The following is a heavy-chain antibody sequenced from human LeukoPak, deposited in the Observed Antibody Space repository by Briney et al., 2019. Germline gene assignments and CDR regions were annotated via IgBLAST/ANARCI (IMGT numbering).Heavy chain of an antibody. J-gene: IGHJ4*02. V-gene: IGHV3-7*01. CDR3: ARDRESESDSEGDY. CDR2: IKQGGSEI. D-gene: IGHD4-11*01. Sequence: PGGSLRLSCSAPVFTFSRFWMSLGRQAPGKRLEYVALIKQGGSEIYHMDSVKGRFTISRDDDTNSLYLQMNSLRVEDTDLYYCARDRESESDSEGDYWGQGTLVTVSS. CDR1: VFTFSRFW.